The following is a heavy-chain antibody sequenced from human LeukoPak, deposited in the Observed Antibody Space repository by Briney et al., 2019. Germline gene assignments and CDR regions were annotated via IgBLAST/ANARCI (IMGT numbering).Heavy chain of an antibody. D-gene: IGHD3-22*01. J-gene: IGHJ2*01. CDR1: RFTFSNAW. V-gene: IGHV4-59*01. Sequence: GSLRLSCAAARFTFSNAWMSWIRQPPGKGLEWIGFIHYSGYTNYNPSLKSRVTISLDTSKNHFSLKLSSVTAADTAVYYCARDRSGYFDSSGYYVGYFDLWGRGTLVTVSS. CDR2: IHYSGYT. CDR3: ARDRSGYFDSSGYYVGYFDL.